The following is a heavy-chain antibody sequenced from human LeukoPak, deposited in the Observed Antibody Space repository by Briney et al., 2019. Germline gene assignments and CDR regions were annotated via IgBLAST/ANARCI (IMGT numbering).Heavy chain of an antibody. CDR2: IDARSGIT. CDR1: GFTFTIFG. J-gene: IGHJ3*02. CDR3: ARTYDFGRGPPGDAFDN. D-gene: IGHD3-3*01. Sequence: GGSLRLSCATSGFTFTIFGLNWVRQAPGKGPEWVSYIDARSGITYYADSVQGRFTISRDNARESVFLQMDSLRVDDTAVYYCARTYDFGRGPPGDAFDNWGPGTWVIVSS. V-gene: IGHV3-48*01.